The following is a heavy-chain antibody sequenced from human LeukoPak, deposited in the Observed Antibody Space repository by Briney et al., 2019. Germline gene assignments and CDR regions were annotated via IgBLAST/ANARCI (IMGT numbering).Heavy chain of an antibody. CDR1: GGSINNYY. V-gene: IGHV4-59*01. CDR2: VNYSGST. Sequence: SETPSLTCTVSGGSINNYYWSWIRQPPGKGLEWIGCVNYSGSTNYKSSHKSRVTISVDTSNNQFSLKLSSVTAADTAVYYCARVASRTTVVIPYAFDIWGQGTMVTVSS. J-gene: IGHJ3*02. D-gene: IGHD4-23*01. CDR3: ARVASRTTVVIPYAFDI.